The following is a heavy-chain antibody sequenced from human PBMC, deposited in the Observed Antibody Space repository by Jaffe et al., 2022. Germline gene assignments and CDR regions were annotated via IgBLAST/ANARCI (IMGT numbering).Heavy chain of an antibody. CDR3: AKDRGWGAVAGTFFDY. CDR2: ISWNSGSI. D-gene: IGHD6-19*01. V-gene: IGHV3-9*01. Sequence: EVQLVESGGGLVQPGRSLRLSCAASGFTFDDYAMHWVRQAPGKGLEWVSGISWNSGSIGYADSVKGRFTISRDNAKNSLYLQMNSLRAEDTALYYCAKDRGWGAVAGTFFDYWGQGTLVTVSS. CDR1: GFTFDDYA. J-gene: IGHJ4*02.